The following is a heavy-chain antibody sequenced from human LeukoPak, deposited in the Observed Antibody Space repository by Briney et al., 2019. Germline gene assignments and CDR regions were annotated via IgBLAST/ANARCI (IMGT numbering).Heavy chain of an antibody. Sequence: GGSLRLSCAASGFTFSSYEMNWVRQAPGKGLEWDSYISSSGSTIYYADSEKGRFTISRDNAKNSLYLQMSSLRAEDTAVYYCARGSSSWYYFDSWGQGTLVTVSS. CDR2: ISSSGSTI. CDR3: ARGSSSWYYFDS. D-gene: IGHD6-19*01. CDR1: GFTFSSYE. J-gene: IGHJ4*02. V-gene: IGHV3-48*03.